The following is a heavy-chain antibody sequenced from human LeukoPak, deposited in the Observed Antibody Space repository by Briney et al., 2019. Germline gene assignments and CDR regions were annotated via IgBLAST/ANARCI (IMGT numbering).Heavy chain of an antibody. CDR1: GGSFSGYY. CDR3: ARLHLVSSDWHPMADS. D-gene: IGHD6-19*01. CDR2: INHSGST. V-gene: IGHV4-34*01. J-gene: IGHJ4*02. Sequence: SETLSLTCAVYGGSFSGYYWSWIRQPPGKGLEWIGEINHSGSTNYNPSLKSRVTISVDTSKNQFSLKLSSVTAADTAVYYCARLHLVSSDWHPMADSWGQGTLVTVSS.